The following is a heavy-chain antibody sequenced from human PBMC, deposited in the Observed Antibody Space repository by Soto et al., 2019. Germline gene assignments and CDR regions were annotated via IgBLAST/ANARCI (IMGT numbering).Heavy chain of an antibody. CDR2: LYYGRTS. D-gene: IGHD2-2*01. Sequence: QVQLQESGPGLVKPSETLSLTCTVSGGSFSPNYCTWIRQRPGRGRELVGYLYYGRTSSYNHSLWGRITVALETSKCQFSLSLASVAAADTAVYYCARLGSYYQSLDPWCPVNLVSVAS. CDR3: ARLGSYYQSLDP. CDR1: GGSFSPNY. V-gene: IGHV4-59*08. J-gene: IGHJ5*02.